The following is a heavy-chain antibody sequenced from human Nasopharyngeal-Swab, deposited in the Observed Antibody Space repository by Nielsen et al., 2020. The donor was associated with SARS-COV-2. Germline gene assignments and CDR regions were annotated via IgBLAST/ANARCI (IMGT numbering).Heavy chain of an antibody. CDR2: IDWDDDK. Sequence: SGPTLVKPTQTLTLTCTFSGFSLSTSGMCVSWIRQPPGKALEWLALIDWDDDKYYSTSLKTRLTISKDTSKNQVVLTMTNMDPVDTATYYCARISYDILTGYCVGFDYWGQGTLVTVSS. V-gene: IGHV2-70*01. CDR1: GFSLSTSGMC. J-gene: IGHJ4*02. CDR3: ARISYDILTGYCVGFDY. D-gene: IGHD3-9*01.